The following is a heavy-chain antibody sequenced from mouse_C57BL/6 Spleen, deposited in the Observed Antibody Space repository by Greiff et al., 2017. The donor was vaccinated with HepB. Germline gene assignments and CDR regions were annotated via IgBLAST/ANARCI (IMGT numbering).Heavy chain of an antibody. CDR2: INPSNGGT. CDR3: ARGPYYGSRSFYAMDD. CDR1: GYTFTSYW. J-gene: IGHJ4*01. V-gene: IGHV1-53*01. D-gene: IGHD1-1*01. Sequence: QVQLQQPGTELVKPGASVKLSCKASGYTFTSYWMHWVKQRPGQGLEWIGNINPSNGGTNYNEKFKSKATLTVDKSSSTAYMQLSSMTSEDSAVYYCARGPYYGSRSFYAMDDWGQGTSVTVSS.